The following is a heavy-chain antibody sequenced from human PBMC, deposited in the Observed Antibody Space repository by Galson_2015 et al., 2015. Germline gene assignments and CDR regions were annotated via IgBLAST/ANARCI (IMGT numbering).Heavy chain of an antibody. CDR3: ARRHDFFDS. CDR1: GFTFSSNS. J-gene: IGHJ4*01. V-gene: IGHV3-48*01. Sequence: SLRLSCAASGFTFSSNSMNWVRQAPGKGLEWVSYISSGSSTISYADSVKGRFTISRDNAKDSLYLQMNSLRAEDTAVYYCARRHDFFDSSGHGTLVIVSS. CDR2: ISSGSSTI.